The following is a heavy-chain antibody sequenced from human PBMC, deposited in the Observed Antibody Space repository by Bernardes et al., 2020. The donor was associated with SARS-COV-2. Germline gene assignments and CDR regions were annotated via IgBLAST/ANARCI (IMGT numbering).Heavy chain of an antibody. CDR3: ARGSTTGTTRLDY. Sequence: SETLSLTCTVSGGSISSSTYYWGWIRQPPGKGLEWIGRIYFTGNTYYSPSLRSRVTISLDTSKNQFSLKVSSVTAADTAVYYCARGSTTGTTRLDYWGQGTQVTVSS. CDR1: GGSISSSTYY. D-gene: IGHD1-1*01. CDR2: IYFTGNT. V-gene: IGHV4-39*07. J-gene: IGHJ4*02.